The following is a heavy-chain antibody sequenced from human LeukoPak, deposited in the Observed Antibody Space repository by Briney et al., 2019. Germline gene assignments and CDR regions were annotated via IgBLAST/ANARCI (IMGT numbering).Heavy chain of an antibody. J-gene: IGHJ6*02. CDR1: GGSISSYY. CDR2: IYYSGST. V-gene: IGHV4-59*08. Sequence: SETLSLTCTVSGGSISSYYWSWIRQPPGKGLEWIGYIYYSGSTNYNPSLKSRVTISVDTSKNQFSLKLSSVTAADTAVYYCARLPMVRGVIMDRLWYYYYGMDVWGQGTTVTVSS. D-gene: IGHD3-10*01. CDR3: ARLPMVRGVIMDRLWYYYYGMDV.